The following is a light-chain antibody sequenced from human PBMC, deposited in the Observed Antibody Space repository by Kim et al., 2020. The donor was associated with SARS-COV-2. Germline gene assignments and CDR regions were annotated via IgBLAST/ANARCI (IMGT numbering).Light chain of an antibody. V-gene: IGKV3-11*01. J-gene: IGKJ4*01. CDR1: QSFSSY. CDR3: QHRSNWPLT. CDR2: DAA. Sequence: SPGERATRSCRASQSFSSYLAWYQQKPGQAPRLLIYDAANRATGIPARFSGSGSGTDFTLTISSLEPEDFAVYYCQHRSNWPLTFGGGTKVDIK.